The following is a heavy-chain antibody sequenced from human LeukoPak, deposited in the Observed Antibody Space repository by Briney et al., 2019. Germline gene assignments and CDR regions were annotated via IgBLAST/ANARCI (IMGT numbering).Heavy chain of an antibody. CDR2: INPNSGGT. CDR3: ARVGDGLNDAFDI. D-gene: IGHD5-24*01. J-gene: IGHJ3*02. Sequence: GASVKVSCKASGYTFTGYYMNWVRQASGQGLEWMGRINPNSGGTNYAQKFQGRVTMTRDTSISTAYMELSRLRSDDTAVYYCARVGDGLNDAFDIWGQGTMVTVSS. CDR1: GYTFTGYY. V-gene: IGHV1-2*06.